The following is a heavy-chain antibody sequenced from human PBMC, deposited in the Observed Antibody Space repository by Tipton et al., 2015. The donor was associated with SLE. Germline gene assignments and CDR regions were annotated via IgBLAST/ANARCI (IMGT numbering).Heavy chain of an antibody. D-gene: IGHD1-14*01. CDR2: IDHIRSA. CDR3: ASRTRGAFDP. V-gene: IGHV4-34*01. Sequence: TLSLTCAVYGGSFSNYFWTWIRQPPGKGLEWIGEIDHIRSANYNPSLKSRVTISVDTSKNYFSLRLNSVTSADTAVYCCASRTRGAFDPWGQGTLVTVSS. J-gene: IGHJ5*02. CDR1: GGSFSNYF.